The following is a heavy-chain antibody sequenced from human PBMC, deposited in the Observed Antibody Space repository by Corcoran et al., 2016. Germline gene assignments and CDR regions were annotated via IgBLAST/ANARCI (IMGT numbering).Heavy chain of an antibody. CDR2: ISSSSSYI. CDR3: ARGEHCSGGSCYYYYGMDV. J-gene: IGHJ6*02. Sequence: EVQLVESGGGLVKPGGSLRLSCAASGFTFSSYSMNWVRQAPGKGLEWVSSISSSSSYIYYADSVKGRFTISRDNAKNSLYLQMNSLRAEETAVYYCARGEHCSGGSCYYYYGMDVWGQGTTVTVSS. D-gene: IGHD2-15*01. CDR1: GFTFSSYS. V-gene: IGHV3-21*01.